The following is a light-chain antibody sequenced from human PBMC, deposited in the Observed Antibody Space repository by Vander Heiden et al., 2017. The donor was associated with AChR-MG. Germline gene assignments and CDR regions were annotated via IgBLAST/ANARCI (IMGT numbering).Light chain of an antibody. J-gene: IGKJ1*01. CDR1: QSISSY. CDR2: AAP. V-gene: IGKV1-39*01. CDR3: QQSYSTPRT. Sequence: DIQMTQSLSSLSASVGDRVTITCRASQSISSYLNWYQQKPGKAPKLLIYAAPSLQSGVPSRFSGSGSGTDFTLTISSLQPEDFATYYCQQSYSTPRTFGQGTKVEIK.